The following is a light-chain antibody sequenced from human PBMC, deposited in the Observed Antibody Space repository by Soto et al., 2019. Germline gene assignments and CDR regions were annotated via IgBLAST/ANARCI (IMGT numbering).Light chain of an antibody. CDR1: QSVNTN. J-gene: IGKJ4*01. Sequence: IVMTQSPATLSVSPGERATLSCRASQSVNTNLAWYQQKPGQAPRLLISDASTRATGIPARFSGSGSGTEFTLTISSLQSEDFAVYYCQQYNNWPQLTFGGGTKVDI. CDR3: QQYNNWPQLT. CDR2: DAS. V-gene: IGKV3-15*01.